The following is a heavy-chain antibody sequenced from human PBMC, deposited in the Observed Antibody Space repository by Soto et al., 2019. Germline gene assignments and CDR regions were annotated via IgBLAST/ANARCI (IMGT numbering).Heavy chain of an antibody. CDR1: GGSISSYY. J-gene: IGHJ5*02. V-gene: IGHV4-59*08. CDR2: IYYSGST. CDR3: ARKGTGDHPSHFDYGDSASYNWFDP. Sequence: SETLSLTCTVSGGSISSYYWSWIRQPPGKGLEWIGYIYYSGSTNYNPSLKSRVTISVDTSKNQFSLKLSSVTAADTAVYYCARKGTGDHPSHFDYGDSASYNWFDPWGQGTLVTVSS. D-gene: IGHD4-17*01.